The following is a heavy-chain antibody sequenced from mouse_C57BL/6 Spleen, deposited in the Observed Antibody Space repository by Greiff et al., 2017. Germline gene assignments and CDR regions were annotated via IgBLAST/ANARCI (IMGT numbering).Heavy chain of an antibody. CDR1: GYTFTDYY. CDR2: INPNNGGT. V-gene: IGHV1-26*01. J-gene: IGHJ2*01. Sequence: EVQLQQSGPELVKPGASVKISCKASGYTFTDYYMNWVKQSHGKSLEWIGDINPNNGGTSYNQKFKGKATVTVDKSSSTADMERRSLTSEDSAVYYCARWGDDGYYGFDYWGQGTTLTVSS. CDR3: ARWGDDGYYGFDY. D-gene: IGHD2-3*01.